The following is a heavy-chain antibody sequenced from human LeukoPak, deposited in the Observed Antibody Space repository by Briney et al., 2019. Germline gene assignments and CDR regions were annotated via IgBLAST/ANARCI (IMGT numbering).Heavy chain of an antibody. J-gene: IGHJ4*02. CDR1: GYTFTGYY. Sequence: GASVKVSCKASGYTFTGYYMHWVRQAPGQGLEWMGWINPNSGGTNYAQKFQGRVTMTRDTSISTAYMELSRLRSDDTAVYYCARVVKAYGDYAFDYWGQGTLVTVSS. D-gene: IGHD4-17*01. V-gene: IGHV1-2*02. CDR3: ARVVKAYGDYAFDY. CDR2: INPNSGGT.